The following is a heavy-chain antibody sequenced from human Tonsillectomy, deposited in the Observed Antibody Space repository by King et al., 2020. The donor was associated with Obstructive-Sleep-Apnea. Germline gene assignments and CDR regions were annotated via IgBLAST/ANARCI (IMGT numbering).Heavy chain of an antibody. CDR2: ISPYNGKT. CDR1: GYTFTSYG. J-gene: IGHJ4*02. D-gene: IGHD3-22*01. CDR3: ARSSGVSSCYYHDY. V-gene: IGHV1-18*01. Sequence: QLVQSGAEVKKPGASVKVSCKASGYTFTSYGISWVRQAPGQGLECMGWISPYNGKTNYAQKLQGRVTMTTDTSTSTAYMELRSLRSDDTAVYYCARSSGVSSCYYHDYWGQGTLVTVSS.